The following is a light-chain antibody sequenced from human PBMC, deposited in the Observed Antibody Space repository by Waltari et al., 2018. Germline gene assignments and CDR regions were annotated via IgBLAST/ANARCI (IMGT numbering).Light chain of an antibody. CDR2: DVT. Sequence: QSALTQPRSVSGSPGQSVTLSCTGTSRAIGRYNYVSWYHHHPGKVPKLIIFDVTKRPSGVPDRFSGSKAGNTASLTISGLQAGDEAVYFCCSYAGKYTSVFGAGTKVTVL. CDR3: CSYAGKYTSV. V-gene: IGLV2-11*01. J-gene: IGLJ2*01. CDR1: SRAIGRYNY.